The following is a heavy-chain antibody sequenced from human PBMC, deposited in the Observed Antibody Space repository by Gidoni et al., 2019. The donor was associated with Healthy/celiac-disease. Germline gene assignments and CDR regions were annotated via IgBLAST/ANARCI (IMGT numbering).Heavy chain of an antibody. CDR1: GFPFSSYG. D-gene: IGHD6-13*01. Sequence: QVQLVESGGGVVQPGRSLRLSCAASGFPFSSYGMHWVRQAPGKAVEWVAVIWYDGSNKHYADSVKGRFTISRDNSKNTLYLQMNSLRAEDTAVYYCARDNPSAAALDYWGQGTLVTVSS. J-gene: IGHJ4*02. CDR3: ARDNPSAAALDY. V-gene: IGHV3-33*01. CDR2: IWYDGSNK.